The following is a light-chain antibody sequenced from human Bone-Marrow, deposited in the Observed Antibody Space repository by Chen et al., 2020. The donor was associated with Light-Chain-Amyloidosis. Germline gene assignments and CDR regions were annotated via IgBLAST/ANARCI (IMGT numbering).Light chain of an antibody. V-gene: IGLV2-14*01. J-gene: IGLJ1*01. CDR3: SSYTSSSTYV. Sequence: QSALTQPASVSGSPGQSITISCTGTCSDVGGYNYVSWYQQHPGKAPKLMIYEVSNRPSGVSNRFSGSKSGNTASLIISGIQAEDEADYYCSSYTSSSTYVFGTGTKVTVL. CDR1: CSDVGGYNY. CDR2: EVS.